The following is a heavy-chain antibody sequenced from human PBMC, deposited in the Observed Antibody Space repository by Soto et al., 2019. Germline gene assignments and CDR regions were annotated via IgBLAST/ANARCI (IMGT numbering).Heavy chain of an antibody. V-gene: IGHV4-30-4*01. CDR1: GGSISSGDYY. CDR2: IYYSGST. CDR3: ARANRDYYDSSGKGYFDY. Sequence: SETLSLTCTVSGGSISSGDYYWSWIRQPPGKGLEWIGYIYYSGSTYYNPSLKSRVTISVDTSKNQFSLKLSSVTAADTAVYYCARANRDYYDSSGKGYFDYWGQGTLVTVS. D-gene: IGHD3-22*01. J-gene: IGHJ4*02.